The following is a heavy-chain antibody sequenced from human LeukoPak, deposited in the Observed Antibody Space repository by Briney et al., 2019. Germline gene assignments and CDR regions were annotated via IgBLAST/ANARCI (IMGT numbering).Heavy chain of an antibody. V-gene: IGHV3-66*01. CDR3: ARGASAYGGHFDY. J-gene: IGHJ4*02. D-gene: IGHD4-23*01. CDR2: IYSGGST. Sequence: GGSLRLSCAASGFTVSSNYMSWVRQAPGKGLEWVSVIYSGGSTYYADSVKGRFTISRDNSKNTLYLQMNSLRAEDTAVYYCARGASAYGGHFDYWGQGTLVTVSS. CDR1: GFTVSSNY.